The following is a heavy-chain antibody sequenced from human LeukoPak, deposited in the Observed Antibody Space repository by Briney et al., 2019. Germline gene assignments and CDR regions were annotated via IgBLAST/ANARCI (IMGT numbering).Heavy chain of an antibody. J-gene: IGHJ6*02. V-gene: IGHV3-48*03. Sequence: GGSLRLSCAASGFAFSSFEMNWVRQAPGKGLEWVSYISSSGTTIRYADSVKGRFTISRDNAKNSLYLQMNSLRAEDTAVYYCARDDALRFLEWLSHGMDVWGQGTTVTVSS. CDR1: GFAFSSFE. CDR2: ISSSGTTI. CDR3: ARDDALRFLEWLSHGMDV. D-gene: IGHD3-3*01.